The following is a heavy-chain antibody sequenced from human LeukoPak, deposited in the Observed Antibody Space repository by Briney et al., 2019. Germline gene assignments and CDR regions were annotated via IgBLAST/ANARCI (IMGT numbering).Heavy chain of an antibody. Sequence: SETLSLTCAVYGGSFSGYYWSWIRQPPGKGLEWIGEINHSGSTNYNPSLKSRVTISVGTSKNQFSLKLSSVTAADTAVYYCARGYSYGLFDYWGQGTLDTVSS. CDR3: ARGYSYGLFDY. D-gene: IGHD5-18*01. V-gene: IGHV4-34*01. CDR2: INHSGST. CDR1: GGSFSGYY. J-gene: IGHJ4*02.